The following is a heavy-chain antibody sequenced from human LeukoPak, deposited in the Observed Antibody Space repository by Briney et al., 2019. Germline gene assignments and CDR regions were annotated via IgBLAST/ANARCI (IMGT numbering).Heavy chain of an antibody. J-gene: IGHJ3*02. Sequence: GGSLRLSCAASGFTFSSYGMHCVRQAPGKGLEWVAVTWNDGSKTYYADSVKGRFTISRDNSKNTLYLQMNSLRAEDTAVYYCARDYYDSSGYYNAFDIWGQGAMVTVSS. D-gene: IGHD3-22*01. CDR1: GFTFSSYG. CDR2: TWNDGSKT. V-gene: IGHV3-33*01. CDR3: ARDYYDSSGYYNAFDI.